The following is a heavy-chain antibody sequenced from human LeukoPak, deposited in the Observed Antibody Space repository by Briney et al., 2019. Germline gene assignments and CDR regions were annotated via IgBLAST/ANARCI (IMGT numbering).Heavy chain of an antibody. CDR1: GGSISSSRYY. CDR3: ARVLNTYYYDSSASPPFDI. CDR2: INHSGST. J-gene: IGHJ3*02. Sequence: PSETLSLTCTVSGGSISSSRYYWGWIRQPPGKGLEWIGEINHSGSTNYNPSLKSRVTISVDTSKNQFSLKLSSVTAADTAVYYCARVLNTYYYDSSASPPFDIWGQGTMVTVSS. D-gene: IGHD3-22*01. V-gene: IGHV4-39*07.